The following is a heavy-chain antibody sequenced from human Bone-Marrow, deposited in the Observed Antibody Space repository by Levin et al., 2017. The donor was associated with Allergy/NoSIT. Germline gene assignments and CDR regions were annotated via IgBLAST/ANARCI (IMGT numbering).Heavy chain of an antibody. CDR2: ISYDGSNK. J-gene: IGHJ6*02. V-gene: IGHV3-30*18. Sequence: GGSLRLSCAASGFTFSSYGMHWVRQAPGKGLEWVAVISYDGSNKYYADSVKGRFTISRDNSKNTLYLQMNSLRAEDTAVYYCAKDLYYYASGRGMDVWGQGTTVTVSS. D-gene: IGHD3-10*01. CDR1: GFTFSSYG. CDR3: AKDLYYYASGRGMDV.